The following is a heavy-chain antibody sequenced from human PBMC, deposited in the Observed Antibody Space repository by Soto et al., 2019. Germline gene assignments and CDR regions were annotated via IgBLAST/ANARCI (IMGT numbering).Heavy chain of an antibody. D-gene: IGHD3-22*01. CDR1: GDSISNSGYY. CDR3: ARDFYDSNGYYVY. V-gene: IGHV4-31*03. J-gene: IGHJ4*02. Sequence: SETLSLTCTVSGDSISNSGYYWSWMRQYPGKGLEWIGYIYYSGSTYYNPSLKSRVTISVNTSKNQFSLKLSSVTAADTAVYYCARDFYDSNGYYVYWGQGTLVTVSS. CDR2: IYYSGST.